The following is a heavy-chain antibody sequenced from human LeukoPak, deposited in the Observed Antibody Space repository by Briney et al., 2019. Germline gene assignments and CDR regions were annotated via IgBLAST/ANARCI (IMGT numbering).Heavy chain of an antibody. V-gene: IGHV1-46*01. Sequence: GASVKVSCKASGYRFTDDFMHWVRQAPGHGLEWMGVINPGGGSTTYAQRFQGRVTMTRDMSTSTVYMELSSLRSEDTAMYYCARGGIVSYYYMDAWGKGTTVAVSS. J-gene: IGHJ6*03. CDR2: INPGGGST. CDR3: ARGGIVSYYYMDA. D-gene: IGHD2-15*01. CDR1: GYRFTDDF.